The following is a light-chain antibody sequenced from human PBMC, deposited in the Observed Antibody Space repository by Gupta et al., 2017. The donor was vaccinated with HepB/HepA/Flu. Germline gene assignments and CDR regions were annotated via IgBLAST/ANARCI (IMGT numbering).Light chain of an antibody. CDR3: YSNAGSVI. CDR1: SGDVGGYNY. CDR2: DVS. J-gene: IGLJ2*01. Sequence: QSALTQPRSVSGSPGQSVTISCTGTSGDVGGYNYVSWYQQHPGKAPKLIIYDVSKRPSGVPYSFSGSKYATTGSLTISGFEAEDEYYYYSYSNAGSVIFGGGTKLTVL. V-gene: IGLV2-11*01.